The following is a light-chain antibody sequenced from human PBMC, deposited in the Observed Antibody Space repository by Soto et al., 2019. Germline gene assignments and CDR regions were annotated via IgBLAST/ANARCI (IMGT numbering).Light chain of an antibody. CDR2: EVT. J-gene: IGLJ1*01. V-gene: IGLV2-14*01. Sequence: QSVWTQPASISGSPGHSITISCTGTSSDXGGYNSVSWYQQHPGRAPRLIIYEVTNRPSGVSNRFSASKSGNTASLTISGLQAEDEADYYCTSYTPIVTLGSVFGTGTKVT. CDR1: SSDXGGYNS. CDR3: TSYTPIVTLGSV.